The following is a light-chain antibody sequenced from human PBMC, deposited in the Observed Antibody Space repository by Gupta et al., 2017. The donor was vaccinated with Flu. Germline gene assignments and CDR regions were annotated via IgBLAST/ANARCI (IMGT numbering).Light chain of an antibody. CDR3: QRRGDSPPIT. V-gene: IGKV3-11*01. J-gene: IGKJ5*01. CDR1: PSVSPH. Sequence: ALSLSPGARASRSCRTIPSVSPHLDWFQHKPGQAPRLLSYAASTSERGVPARFSGSGYGTDFTLTISSRELEDSEIYYCQRRGDSPPITFGQGTRLEIK. CDR2: AAS.